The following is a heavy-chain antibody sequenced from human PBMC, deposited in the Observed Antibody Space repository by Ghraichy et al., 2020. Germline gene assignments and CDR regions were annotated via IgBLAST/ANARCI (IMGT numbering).Heavy chain of an antibody. J-gene: IGHJ6*02. CDR3: ARPRLYDYGYGGLGFYYYGMDL. CDR1: GGSISSTNYY. Sequence: SETLSLTCTVSGGSISSTNYYWGWIRQPPGKGLEWIGSIYDSENIYYNPSLKSRVTISVETSKNQFSLKLRSVTAADTAVYYCARPRLYDYGYGGLGFYYYGMDLWGQGTTVIVSS. D-gene: IGHD3-10*01. V-gene: IGHV4-39*01. CDR2: IYDSENI.